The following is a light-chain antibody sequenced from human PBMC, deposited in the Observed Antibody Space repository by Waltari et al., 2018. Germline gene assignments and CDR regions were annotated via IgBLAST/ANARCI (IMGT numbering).Light chain of an antibody. Sequence: SVLTQPPSASGAPGQRVTVSCTGSSSNIGAGYYVCWYQQFPGTAPKLLIYENNKRPSGVSDRFSGSKSGTSASLTITGLQSEDEADYYCSAWDSSLAAGLFGGGTRLTVL. CDR1: SSNIGAGYY. CDR3: SAWDSSLAAGL. CDR2: ENN. V-gene: IGLV1-40*01. J-gene: IGLJ2*01.